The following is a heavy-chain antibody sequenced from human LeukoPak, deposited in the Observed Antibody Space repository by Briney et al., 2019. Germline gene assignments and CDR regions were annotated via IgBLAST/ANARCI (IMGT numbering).Heavy chain of an antibody. V-gene: IGHV3-21*01. Sequence: SISSCCSYIYYADSVKGRFTISRDNAKNSLYLQMNSLRAEDTAVYYCAREPKLVGATGGGYWGQGTLVTVSS. CDR2: ISSCCSYI. D-gene: IGHD1-26*01. CDR3: AREPKLVGATGGGY. J-gene: IGHJ4*02.